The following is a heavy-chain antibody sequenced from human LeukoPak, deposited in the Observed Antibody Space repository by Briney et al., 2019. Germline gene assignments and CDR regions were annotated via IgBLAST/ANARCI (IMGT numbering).Heavy chain of an antibody. V-gene: IGHV4-39*01. CDR3: ARHGSDYYDSSGFDY. CDR2: IYYSGST. CDR1: GVSISSSSYY. D-gene: IGHD3-22*01. Sequence: SETLSLTCTVSGVSISSSSYYWGCIRQPPGKELVWNGSIYYSGSTYYNPSLKSRVTISVDTSKNQFSLKLSSVTAADTAVYYCARHGSDYYDSSGFDYWGQGTLVTVSS. J-gene: IGHJ4*02.